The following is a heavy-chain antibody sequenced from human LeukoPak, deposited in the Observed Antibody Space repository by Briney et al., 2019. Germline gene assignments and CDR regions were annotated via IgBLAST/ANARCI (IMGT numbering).Heavy chain of an antibody. V-gene: IGHV3-9*01. Sequence: SLRLSCAASGFTFDDYAMHWVRQAPGKGLEWVSGISWNSGSIGYADSVKGRFTISRDNAKNSLYLQMNSLRAEDTAVYYCARGSRFLEWLIYYFDYWGQGTLVTVSS. CDR3: ARGSRFLEWLIYYFDY. CDR2: ISWNSGSI. CDR1: GFTFDDYA. J-gene: IGHJ4*02. D-gene: IGHD3-3*01.